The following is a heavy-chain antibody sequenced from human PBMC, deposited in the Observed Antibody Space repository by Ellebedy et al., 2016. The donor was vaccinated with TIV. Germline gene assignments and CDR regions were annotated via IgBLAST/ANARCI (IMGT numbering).Heavy chain of an antibody. J-gene: IGHJ6*02. CDR1: GYSLSDYD. CDR3: ARGRGRLQYYYYYGMDV. Sequence: AASVKVSCKASGYSLSDYDIMWVRQASGPGLEWMGWMNPNSGYAGYAQKFQGRVTLTRNTSTNTAYMEVSSLKSEDTVVYFCARGRGRLQYYYYYGMDVWGQGTTVTVSS. D-gene: IGHD4-11*01. CDR2: MNPNSGYA. V-gene: IGHV1-8*01.